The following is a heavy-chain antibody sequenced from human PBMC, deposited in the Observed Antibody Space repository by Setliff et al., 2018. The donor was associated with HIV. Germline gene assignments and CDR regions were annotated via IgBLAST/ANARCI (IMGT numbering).Heavy chain of an antibody. Sequence: WASVKVSCKASGDIFSFYALSWVRQAPGQRLEWMGWINTGNGNTKYSQKFQGRVTITRDTSASTAYMEVSSLRSEDTAVYYCARGGQIGVVPAARWFDPWGQGTLVTVSS. V-gene: IGHV1-3*04. CDR3: ARGGQIGVVPAARWFDP. CDR2: INTGNGNT. CDR1: GDIFSFYA. D-gene: IGHD2-2*01. J-gene: IGHJ5*02.